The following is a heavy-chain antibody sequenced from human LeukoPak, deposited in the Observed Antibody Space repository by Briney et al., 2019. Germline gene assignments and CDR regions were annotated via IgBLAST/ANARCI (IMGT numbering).Heavy chain of an antibody. J-gene: IGHJ4*02. D-gene: IGHD2-15*01. CDR2: IYNGGST. V-gene: IGHV3-66*01. Sequence: GGSLRLSCAASGFTLSSYYMSWVRQAPGRGLEWISVIYNGGSTHYANSVKGRFASSRDNSKNTLYLEMNSLRAEDTAIYYCARVYGSSYFDYWGQGTLVTVSS. CDR1: GFTLSSYY. CDR3: ARVYGSSYFDY.